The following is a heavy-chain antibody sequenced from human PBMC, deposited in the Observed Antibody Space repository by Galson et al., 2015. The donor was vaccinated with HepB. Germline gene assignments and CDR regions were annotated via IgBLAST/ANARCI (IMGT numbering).Heavy chain of an antibody. Sequence: SLRLSCAASGVTFSNYGFHWVRQAPGKGLEWVTVISYDGRNKYYADSVKGRFTISRDNSKNMVYLQMNSLRAEDTALYYCAKDPYLYSALAGTMAGFDYWGQGTLVT. CDR3: AKDPYLYSALAGTMAGFDY. D-gene: IGHD6-19*01. V-gene: IGHV3-30*18. J-gene: IGHJ4*02. CDR2: ISYDGRNK. CDR1: GVTFSNYG.